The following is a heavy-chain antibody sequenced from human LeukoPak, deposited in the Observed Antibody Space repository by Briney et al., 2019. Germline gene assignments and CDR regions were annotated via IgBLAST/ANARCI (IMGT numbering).Heavy chain of an antibody. J-gene: IGHJ4*02. CDR1: GFTFSSYG. CDR3: AKNLKGDYYGSGSYAPLDY. V-gene: IGHV3-30*18. CDR2: ISYDGSNK. Sequence: PGRSLRRSCAASGFTFSSYGMHWVRQAPGKGLEWVAVISYDGSNKYYADSVKGRFTISRDNSKNTLYLQMNSLRAEDTAVYYCAKNLKGDYYGSGSYAPLDYWGQGTLVTVSS. D-gene: IGHD3-10*01.